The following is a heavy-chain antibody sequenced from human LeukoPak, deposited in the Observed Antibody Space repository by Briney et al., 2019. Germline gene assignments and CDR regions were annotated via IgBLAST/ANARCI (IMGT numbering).Heavy chain of an antibody. CDR2: IYPGDSDT. D-gene: IGHD2-2*01. CDR3: ARLFVPAAIKENWFDP. J-gene: IGHJ5*02. CDR1: GYSFTSYW. V-gene: IGHV5-51*01. Sequence: GESLKISCKGSGYSFTSYWIGWVRQMPGKGLEWMGIIYPGDSDTRYSPSFQGQVTISADKSISTAYLQWSSLKASDTAMYYCARLFVPAAIKENWFDPWGQGTLVTVSS.